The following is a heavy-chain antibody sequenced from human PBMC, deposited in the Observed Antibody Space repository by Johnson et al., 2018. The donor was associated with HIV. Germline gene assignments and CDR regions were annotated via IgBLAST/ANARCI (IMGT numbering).Heavy chain of an antibody. J-gene: IGHJ3*02. Sequence: QVQLVESGGGVVQPGGSLRLSYAASGFTFSSYGMHWVRQAQGKGLEWVAFIRDDGSNKYYADSVKGRFTISRDNSKNTLYLQMNSLRAEDTAVYYCARGYTIGAFDIWGQGTMVTVSS. CDR2: IRDDGSNK. CDR1: GFTFSSYG. D-gene: IGHD3-3*01. CDR3: ARGYTIGAFDI. V-gene: IGHV3-30*02.